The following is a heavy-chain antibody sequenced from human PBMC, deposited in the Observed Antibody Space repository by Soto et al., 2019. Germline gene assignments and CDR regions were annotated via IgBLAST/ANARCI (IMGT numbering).Heavy chain of an antibody. D-gene: IGHD4-17*01. V-gene: IGHV4-59*02. Sequence: SSGTLSLSCTVCGGCVSSYYWSWIRQPPGKGLEWIGYIYYSGSTNYNPSLKSRVTISVDTSKNQFSLKLSSVTAADTAVYYCAREAYGDYYYFDYWGQGTLVTVSS. J-gene: IGHJ4*02. CDR2: IYYSGST. CDR1: GGCVSSYY. CDR3: AREAYGDYYYFDY.